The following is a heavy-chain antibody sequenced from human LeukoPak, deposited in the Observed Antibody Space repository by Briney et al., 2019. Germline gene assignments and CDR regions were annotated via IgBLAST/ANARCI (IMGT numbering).Heavy chain of an antibody. D-gene: IGHD6-13*01. Sequence: PSETLSLTCTVSGGSTSSYYWSWIRQPAGKGLEWIGRIYTSGSTNYNPSLKSRVTMSVDTSKNQFSLKLSSVTAADTAVYYCARGIAAAGFYYYYYMDVWGKGTTVTVSS. J-gene: IGHJ6*03. CDR3: ARGIAAAGFYYYYYMDV. CDR2: IYTSGST. CDR1: GGSTSSYY. V-gene: IGHV4-4*07.